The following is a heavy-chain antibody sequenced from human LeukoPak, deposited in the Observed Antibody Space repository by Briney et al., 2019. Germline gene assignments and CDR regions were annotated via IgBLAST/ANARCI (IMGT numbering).Heavy chain of an antibody. CDR3: ARAPLSGSYFMGFDY. J-gene: IGHJ4*02. Sequence: SETLSLTCTVSGGSISSYYWSWIRQPPGKGLEWIGYIYYSGSTNYNPSLKSRVTISVDTSKNQFSLKLSSVTAADTAVYYCARAPLSGSYFMGFDYWGQGTLVTVSS. CDR2: IYYSGST. D-gene: IGHD1-26*01. CDR1: GGSISSYY. V-gene: IGHV4-59*01.